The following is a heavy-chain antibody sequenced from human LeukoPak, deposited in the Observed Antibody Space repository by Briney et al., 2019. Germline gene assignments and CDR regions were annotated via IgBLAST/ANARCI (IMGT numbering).Heavy chain of an antibody. D-gene: IGHD4-11*01. CDR2: IWSDGTNR. CDR3: VRDAQRGFDYSNSLQY. CDR1: GFIINHYA. J-gene: IGHJ4*02. Sequence: PGTSLRLSCEASGFIINHYALHWVRQAPHKGLEWVAVIWSDGTNRYYADSVKGRFSIFRDDSQKRVFLQMNSLRAEDTAVYYCVRDAQRGFDYSNSLQYWGQGALVTVSS. V-gene: IGHV3-33*01.